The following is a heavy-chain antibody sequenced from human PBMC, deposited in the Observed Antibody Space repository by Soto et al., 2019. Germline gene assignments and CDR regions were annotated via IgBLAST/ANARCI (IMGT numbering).Heavy chain of an antibody. V-gene: IGHV3-73*02. J-gene: IGHJ4*02. CDR1: GFTFSGSA. CDR3: TSPYCSSTSCYQGYGDYVDY. CDR2: IRSKANSYAT. Sequence: EVQLVESGGGLVQPGGSLKLSCAASGFTFSGSAMHWVRQASGKGLEWVGRIRSKANSYATAYAASVKGRFTISRDDSKNTAYLQMNSLKTGDTAVYYCTSPYCSSTSCYQGYGDYVDYWGQGTLVTVSS. D-gene: IGHD2-2*01.